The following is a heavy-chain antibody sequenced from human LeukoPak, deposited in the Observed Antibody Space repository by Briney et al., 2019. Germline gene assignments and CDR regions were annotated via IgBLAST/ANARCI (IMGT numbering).Heavy chain of an antibody. D-gene: IGHD5-18*01. CDR2: IYYSGST. J-gene: IGHJ4*02. CDR1: GGSISSGGYY. CDR3: ARNRVDTAMVVFDY. V-gene: IGHV4-31*03. Sequence: SETLSLTCTVSGGSISSGGYYWSWIRQHPGKGLEWIGYIYYSGSTYYNPSLKSRVTISVDTSRNQFSLKLSSVTAADTAVYYCARNRVDTAMVVFDYWGQGTLVTVSS.